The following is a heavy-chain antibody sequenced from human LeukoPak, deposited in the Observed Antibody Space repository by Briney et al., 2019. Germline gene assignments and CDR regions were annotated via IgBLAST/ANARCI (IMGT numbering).Heavy chain of an antibody. CDR2: ISSSGAS. Sequence: GGSLRLSCVASGFIFSTYAVSWVRQVPGKGLEWVSGISSSGASYYADSVKGRFTISRDNSKNTVFLQMDTLRAEDTAIYYCAKEMAPSGHPAFDSWGQGILVTVSS. D-gene: IGHD6-13*01. CDR3: AKEMAPSGHPAFDS. CDR1: GFIFSTYA. V-gene: IGHV3-23*01. J-gene: IGHJ4*02.